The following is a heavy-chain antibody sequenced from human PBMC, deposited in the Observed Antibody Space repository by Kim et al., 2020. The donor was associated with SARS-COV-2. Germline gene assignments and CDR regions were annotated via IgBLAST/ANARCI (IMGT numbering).Heavy chain of an antibody. D-gene: IGHD3-10*01. CDR1: GGSFSGYY. J-gene: IGHJ4*02. Sequence: SETLSLTCAVYGGSFSGYYWSWIHQPPGKGLEWIWEINHSGRTNYNPSLKSRVTISVNTSKNQFSLKLTSVTAADTAVYYCARRLSNTSGWGSHYCDLWGQGILVTVSS. V-gene: IGHV4-34*01. CDR3: ARRLSNTSGWGSHYCDL. CDR2: INHSGRT.